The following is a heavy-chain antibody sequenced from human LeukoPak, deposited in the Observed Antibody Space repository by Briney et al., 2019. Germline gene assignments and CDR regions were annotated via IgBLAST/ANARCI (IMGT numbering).Heavy chain of an antibody. CDR1: GFTFSSYS. D-gene: IGHD3-9*01. Sequence: GGSLRLSCAASGFTFSSYSMNWVRQAPGKGLEWVSYISSSSSTIYYADSVKGRFTISRDNAKNSLYLQMNSLRAEDTAVYYCARVVLFGPGYEDSNYGDYDILTGTPVDAFDIWGQGTMVTVSS. J-gene: IGHJ3*02. V-gene: IGHV3-48*01. CDR3: ARVVLFGPGYEDSNYGDYDILTGTPVDAFDI. CDR2: ISSSSSTI.